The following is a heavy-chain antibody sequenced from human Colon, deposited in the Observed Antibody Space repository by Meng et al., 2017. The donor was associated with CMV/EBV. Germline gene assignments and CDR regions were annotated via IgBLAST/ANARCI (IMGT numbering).Heavy chain of an antibody. J-gene: IGHJ4*02. CDR2: IHTNTGKP. CDR1: GYAFTHYA. CDR3: VRGVGDTAMVDY. V-gene: IGHV7-4-1*02. Sequence: SCKNYGYAFTHYAMNWVRQAPGQGLEWMGWIHTNTGKPTYDEGITGRFGFSLETSVSTEYLQISSLEAEDSAVYYCVRGVGDTAMVDYWGQGTLVTVSS. D-gene: IGHD5-18*01.